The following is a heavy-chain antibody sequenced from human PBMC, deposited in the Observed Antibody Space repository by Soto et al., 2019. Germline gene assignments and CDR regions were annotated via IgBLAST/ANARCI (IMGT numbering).Heavy chain of an antibody. CDR3: ARSEGDLGGASGWPFDY. V-gene: IGHV5-10-1*01. CDR1: GYSFTSYW. Sequence: GESLKISCKGSGYSFTSYWISWVRQMPGKGLEWMGRIDPSDSYTNYSPSFQGHVTISADKSISTAYLQWSSLKASDTAMYYCARSEGDLGGASGWPFDYWGQGTLVTVSS. J-gene: IGHJ4*02. D-gene: IGHD6-19*01. CDR2: IDPSDSYT.